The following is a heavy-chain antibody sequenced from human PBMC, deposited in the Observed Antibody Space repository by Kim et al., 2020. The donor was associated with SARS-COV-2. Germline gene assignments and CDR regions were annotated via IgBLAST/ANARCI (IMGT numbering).Heavy chain of an antibody. Sequence: SETLSLTCTVSGGSISSSSYYWGWIRQPPGKGLEWIGSIYYSGSTYYNPSLKSRVTISVDTSKNQFSLKLSSVTAADTAVYYCARLVIFIEDNENGYYFDYWGQGTLVTVSS. V-gene: IGHV4-39*01. D-gene: IGHD3-16*02. CDR2: IYYSGST. J-gene: IGHJ4*02. CDR3: ARLVIFIEDNENGYYFDY. CDR1: GGSISSSSYY.